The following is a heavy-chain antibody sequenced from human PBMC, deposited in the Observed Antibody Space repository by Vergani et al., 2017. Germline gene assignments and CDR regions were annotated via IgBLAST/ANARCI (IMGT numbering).Heavy chain of an antibody. V-gene: IGHV4-59*01. J-gene: IGHJ4*02. CDR1: GGSISSYY. CDR3: ARCHPPGMGSAGLDY. CDR2: IYYSGST. D-gene: IGHD1-14*01. Sequence: QVQLQESGPGLVKPSETLSLTCTVSGGSISSYYWSWIRQPPGKGLEWIGYIYYSGSTNYNPSLKSRVTISVDTSTKQFSLKLSSVTAADTAVYYCARCHPPGMGSAGLDYWGQGTLVTVSS.